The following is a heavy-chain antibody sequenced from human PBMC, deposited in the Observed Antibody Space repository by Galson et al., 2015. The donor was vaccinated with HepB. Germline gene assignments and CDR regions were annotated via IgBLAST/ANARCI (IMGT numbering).Heavy chain of an antibody. J-gene: IGHJ5*02. CDR3: ARVMRLMWITMVRGVIIPWFHP. CDR1: GFTFSSYS. CDR2: ISSGSSTI. D-gene: IGHD3-10*01. V-gene: IGHV3-48*01. Sequence: SLRLSCAASGFTFSSYSMNWVRQAPGKGLEWVSYISSGSSTIYYADSVKGRFTISRDNAKNSLYLQMNSLRAEDTAVYYCARVMRLMWITMVRGVIIPWFHPWGHGTLATVSS.